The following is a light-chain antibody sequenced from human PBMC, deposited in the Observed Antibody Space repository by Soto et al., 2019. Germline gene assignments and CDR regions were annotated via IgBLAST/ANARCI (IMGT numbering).Light chain of an antibody. CDR3: QQRSDWPST. CDR2: DAS. CDR1: QSVSRY. J-gene: IGKJ4*01. Sequence: EIVLTQSPATLSLSPGERATLSCRASQSVSRYLAWYQQKPGQAPRLLIYDASNRATGIPARFSGSGSGTDFSVNISRLEPEDFAVYYCQQRSDWPSTFGGGTKVQIK. V-gene: IGKV3-11*01.